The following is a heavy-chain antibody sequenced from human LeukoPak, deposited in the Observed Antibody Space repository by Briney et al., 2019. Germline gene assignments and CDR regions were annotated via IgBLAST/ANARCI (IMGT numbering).Heavy chain of an antibody. J-gene: IGHJ4*02. CDR3: ATGGTRADY. Sequence: SETLSLTCIVSGGSVGSSSYYWGWIRQPPGRGLEWIGSVYYKGNTYYSPSLKSRVTMSVDTSKNQFSLKLSSVTAADTAVYYCATGGTRADYWGQGTLVTVSS. D-gene: IGHD4-23*01. CDR2: VYYKGNT. CDR1: GGSVGSSSYY. V-gene: IGHV4-39*07.